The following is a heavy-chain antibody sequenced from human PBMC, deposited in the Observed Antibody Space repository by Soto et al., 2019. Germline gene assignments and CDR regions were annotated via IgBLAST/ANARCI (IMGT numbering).Heavy chain of an antibody. Sequence: GGSLRLSCAASGFTFDDYAMHWVRQAPGKGLEWVSGISWNSGSIGYAVSVQGRFTISRDNAKNSLYLQMNSLRAEDTALYYCAKDTLYSSGWHWGQGTLVTVSS. V-gene: IGHV3-9*01. J-gene: IGHJ4*02. CDR2: ISWNSGSI. CDR3: AKDTLYSSGWH. D-gene: IGHD6-19*01. CDR1: GFTFDDYA.